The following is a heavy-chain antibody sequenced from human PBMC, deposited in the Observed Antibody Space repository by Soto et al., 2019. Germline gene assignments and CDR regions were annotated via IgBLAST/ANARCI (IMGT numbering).Heavy chain of an antibody. CDR2: LSAYDGKT. J-gene: IGHJ5*02. D-gene: IGHD3-3*01. Sequence: ASVKVSCKASGYSFNIYGINWVRQAPGQGLELMGWLSAYDGKTTYAEKFQGRVTMTTDAPTSTAYMELRSLRSDDTAVYYCSRDPHEYWTRYRFDPWGQGTLVTVSS. V-gene: IGHV1-18*01. CDR3: SRDPHEYWTRYRFDP. CDR1: GYSFNIYG.